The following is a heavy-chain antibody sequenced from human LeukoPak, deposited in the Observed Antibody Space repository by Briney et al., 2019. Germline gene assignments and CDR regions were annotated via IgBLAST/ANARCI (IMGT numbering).Heavy chain of an antibody. Sequence: SSETLSLTCTVSGNSISSGDNYWSWLRQPAGKGLEWIGRIYTSGSTNYNPSLKSRVTISGDTSKNQFSLRLSSVTAVYTAVYFCARASYSYDINGWVPFDYWGQGTLVPVSS. CDR2: IYTSGST. J-gene: IGHJ4*02. CDR1: GNSISSGDNY. CDR3: ARASYSYDINGWVPFDY. D-gene: IGHD3-22*01. V-gene: IGHV4-61*02.